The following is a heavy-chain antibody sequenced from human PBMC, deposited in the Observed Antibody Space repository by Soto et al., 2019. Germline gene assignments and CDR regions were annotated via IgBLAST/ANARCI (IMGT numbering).Heavy chain of an antibody. CDR1: GFTFSYYA. CDR2: ISYDGSDI. CDR3: VRDGGHNAGYYELFAY. Sequence: QVQLVESGGGVVQPGRSLRLSCAASGFTFSYYAMHWVRQAPGKGLEWVAVISYDGSDIVYADSVKGRFTISRDNSKNTLFLQMNSLRAEDTAVYFCVRDGGHNAGYYELFAYWGQGTLVSVSS. V-gene: IGHV3-30-3*01. D-gene: IGHD3-9*01. J-gene: IGHJ4*02.